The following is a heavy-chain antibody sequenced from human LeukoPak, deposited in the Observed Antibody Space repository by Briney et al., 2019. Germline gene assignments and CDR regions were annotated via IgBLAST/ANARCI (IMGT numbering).Heavy chain of an antibody. CDR2: ISDSAGTT. V-gene: IGHV3-23*01. Sequence: QPGGSLRLSCAASGFTFSSYAMSWVRQAPGKGLEWVSAISDSAGTTHYADSVKGRFTISRDNSKNTLYLQINSLRGEDTAVYYCAKAKWQWLVRGGVDYWGQGTLVTVSS. D-gene: IGHD6-19*01. J-gene: IGHJ4*02. CDR3: AKAKWQWLVRGGVDY. CDR1: GFTFSSYA.